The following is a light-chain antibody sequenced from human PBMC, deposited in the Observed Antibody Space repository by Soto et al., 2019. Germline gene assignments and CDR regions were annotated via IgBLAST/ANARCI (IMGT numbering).Light chain of an antibody. J-gene: IGLJ1*01. CDR1: SSDVGSYIY. V-gene: IGLV2-14*01. CDR3: VSYTTFSSYV. CDR2: DVS. Sequence: QSALTQPAPVSGSPGQSITISCTGTSSDVGSYIYVSWYQHHPGKAPKLMIYDVSNRPSGVSNRFSGSKSGNTASLTISGLQAEDEAEYYCVSYTTFSSYVFGTGTKLTVL.